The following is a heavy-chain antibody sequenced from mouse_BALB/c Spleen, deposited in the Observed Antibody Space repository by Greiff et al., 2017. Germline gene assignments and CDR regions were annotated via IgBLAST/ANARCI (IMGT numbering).Heavy chain of an antibody. Sequence: VQLQQSGPELVKPGASVKIPCKASGYTFTDYNMDWVKQSHGKSLEWIGDINPNNGGTIYNQKFKGKATLTVDKSSSTAYMELRSLTSEDTAVYYCARWNGNYVFDYWGQGTTLKVSS. CDR2: INPNNGGT. CDR1: GYTFTDYN. D-gene: IGHD2-1*01. CDR3: ARWNGNYVFDY. J-gene: IGHJ2*01. V-gene: IGHV1-18*01.